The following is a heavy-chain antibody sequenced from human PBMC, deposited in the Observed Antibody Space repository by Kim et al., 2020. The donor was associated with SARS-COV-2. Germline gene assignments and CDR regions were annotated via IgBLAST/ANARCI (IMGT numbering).Heavy chain of an antibody. CDR3: AREASLLWGYYYYYGMDV. CDR2: ISAYNGNT. V-gene: IGHV1-18*01. Sequence: ASVKVSCKASGYTFTSYGISWVRQAPGQGLEWMGWISAYNGNTNYAQKLQGRVTMTTDTSTSTAYMELRSLRSDDTAVYYCAREASLLWGYYYYYGMDVWGQGTTVTVSS. D-gene: IGHD2-2*01. CDR1: GYTFTSYG. J-gene: IGHJ6*02.